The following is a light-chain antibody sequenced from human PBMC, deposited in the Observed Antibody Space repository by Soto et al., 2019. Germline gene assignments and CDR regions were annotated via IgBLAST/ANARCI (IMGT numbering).Light chain of an antibody. CDR3: QHYSYSRGT. CDR1: QSISRSY. CDR2: AAS. Sequence: EIVLTQSPGTLSLSPGEGATLSCRASQSISRSYIAWYQHKPGRAPRLLMFAASSRATGIPDRFSGSGSGTDFTLTISRLEPEDFAVYYCQHYSYSRGTFGQGTKVEIK. J-gene: IGKJ1*01. V-gene: IGKV3-20*01.